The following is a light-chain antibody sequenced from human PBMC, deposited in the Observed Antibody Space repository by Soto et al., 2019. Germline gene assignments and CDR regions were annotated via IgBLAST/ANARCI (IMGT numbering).Light chain of an antibody. V-gene: IGLV1-51*01. Sequence: QSVLTQPPSVCAAPGQKVTISCSGSSSNIGNNFVSWYQQRSGTAPKLLVYDNNKRPSGIPDRFSGSKSGTSATLGITGLQTGDEADYYCGTWDSSLSAEVFGGGTKVTVL. CDR2: DNN. CDR1: SSNIGNNF. J-gene: IGLJ2*01. CDR3: GTWDSSLSAEV.